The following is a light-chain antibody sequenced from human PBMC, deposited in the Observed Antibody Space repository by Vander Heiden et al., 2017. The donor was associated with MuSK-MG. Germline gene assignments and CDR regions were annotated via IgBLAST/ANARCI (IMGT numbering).Light chain of an antibody. CDR2: QDS. Sequence: SYELTQQPSVSVSPGQTASITCSGDKLGDKYACWSQQKPGQSPVLVIYQDSKRPSGIPERFSGSNSGNTATLTISGTQAMDEADYYCQAWDSSTVVFGGGTKLTVL. CDR3: QAWDSSTVV. CDR1: KLGDKY. J-gene: IGLJ2*01. V-gene: IGLV3-1*01.